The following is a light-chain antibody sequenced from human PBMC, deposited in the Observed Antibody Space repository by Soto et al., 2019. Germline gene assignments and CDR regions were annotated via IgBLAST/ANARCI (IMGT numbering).Light chain of an antibody. CDR2: AAS. CDR3: QQSYSTLRT. J-gene: IGKJ1*01. CDR1: QSISSY. Sequence: DIQMTQSPSSLSASVGDRVTITCRASQSISSYLNWYQQKPGKAPQLLIYAASSLQSGVPSRFSGSGSGTDFTLTISSLQPEDFATDYCQQSYSTLRTFGQGTKVEIK. V-gene: IGKV1-39*01.